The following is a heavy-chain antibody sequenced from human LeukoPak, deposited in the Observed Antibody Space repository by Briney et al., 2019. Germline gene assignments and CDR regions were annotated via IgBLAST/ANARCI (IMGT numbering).Heavy chain of an antibody. J-gene: IGHJ4*02. D-gene: IGHD5-18*01. CDR3: ARDPGYSYGYNY. CDR1: GGTFSSYA. V-gene: IGHV1-69*04. CDR2: IIPILGIA. Sequence: SVKVSCKASGGTFSSYAISWVRQAPGQGLEWMGRIIPILGIANYAQKFQGRVTITADKSTSTAYMELSSLRSEDTAVYYCARDPGYSYGYNYGGQGTLVTVSS.